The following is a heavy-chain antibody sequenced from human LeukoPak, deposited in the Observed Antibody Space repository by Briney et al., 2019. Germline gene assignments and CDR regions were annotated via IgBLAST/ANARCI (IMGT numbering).Heavy chain of an antibody. CDR2: INPNSGGT. D-gene: IGHD5-24*01. J-gene: IGHJ4*02. V-gene: IGHV1-2*02. CDR3: ARLNGYRLGNYFDY. Sequence: GASVEVSCKASGYTFTGYYMHWVRQAPGQGLEWMGWINPNSGGTNYAQKFQGRVTMTRDTSISTAYMELSRLRSDDTAVYYCARLNGYRLGNYFDYWGQGTLVTVSS. CDR1: GYTFTGYY.